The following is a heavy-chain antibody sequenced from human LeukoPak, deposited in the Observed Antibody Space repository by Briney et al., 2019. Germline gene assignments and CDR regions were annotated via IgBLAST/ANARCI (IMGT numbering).Heavy chain of an antibody. D-gene: IGHD2/OR15-2a*01. CDR2: ISYDDINK. Sequence: QPGGSLRLSCAASGFTFSSYGMPWVRQAPGKGLEWVAVISYDDINKYYADSVKGRFTISRDNSKNSLYLQMNSLRAEDTAVYYCVRNNNNDYWGQGTLVTVSS. CDR3: VRNNNNDY. J-gene: IGHJ4*02. CDR1: GFTFSSYG. V-gene: IGHV3-30*03.